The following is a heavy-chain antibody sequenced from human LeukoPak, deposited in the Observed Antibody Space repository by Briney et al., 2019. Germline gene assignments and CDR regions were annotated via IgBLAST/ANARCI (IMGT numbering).Heavy chain of an antibody. CDR1: GFTFDDYG. CDR3: AKSGSHSFMDV. Sequence: GGSLRPSCAASGFTFDDYGMSWVRQAPGKGLEWVSGINWNGGSTGYADSVKGRFTISRDNAKNSLYLQMNSLRAEDAAVYYCAKSGSHSFMDVWGKGTTVSVSS. V-gene: IGHV3-20*04. J-gene: IGHJ6*03. D-gene: IGHD1-26*01. CDR2: INWNGGST.